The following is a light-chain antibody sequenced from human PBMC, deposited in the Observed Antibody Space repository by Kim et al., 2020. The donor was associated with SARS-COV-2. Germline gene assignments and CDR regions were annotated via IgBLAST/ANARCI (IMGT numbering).Light chain of an antibody. CDR1: SSDLRCYNY. CDR2: AVS. V-gene: IGLV2-8*01. Sequence: GSPGQSAPTHSTGPSSDLRCYNYLSWYQQSPGKAPKLMIYAVSKRPAGVPDRFSGSKSGTTASLTVSGLQAEDEADYYCSSHGGRVFGGGTKLTVL. J-gene: IGLJ2*01. CDR3: SSHGGRV.